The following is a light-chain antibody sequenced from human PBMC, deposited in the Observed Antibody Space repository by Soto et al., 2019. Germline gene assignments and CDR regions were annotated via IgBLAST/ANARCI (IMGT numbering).Light chain of an antibody. CDR1: QFVSSTY. CDR2: GAS. J-gene: IGKJ4*01. V-gene: IGKV3-20*01. CDR3: QQYGISPFT. Sequence: EVVLTQSLGTLSLSPGARVTLSCRASQFVSSTYLAWYQQRPGQAPRLLIYGASSRATGIPDRFSGGGSETDFTLTISRLESEDSAVYYCQQYGISPFTFGGGTKVDIK.